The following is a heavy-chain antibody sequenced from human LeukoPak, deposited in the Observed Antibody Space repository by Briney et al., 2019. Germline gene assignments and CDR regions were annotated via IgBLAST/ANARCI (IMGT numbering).Heavy chain of an antibody. CDR1: GGTFSSYA. D-gene: IGHD2-2*01. V-gene: IGHV1-69*04. CDR2: IIPILGIA. CDR3: ARVPSRGYCSSTSCSYYYYGMDV. Sequence: SVKVSCKASGGTFSSYAISWVRQAPGQGLEWMGRIIPILGIANYAQKFQGRVTITADKSTSTAYMELSSLRSEDTAVYYCARVPSRGYCSSTSCSYYYYGMDVWGQVTTVTVSS. J-gene: IGHJ6*02.